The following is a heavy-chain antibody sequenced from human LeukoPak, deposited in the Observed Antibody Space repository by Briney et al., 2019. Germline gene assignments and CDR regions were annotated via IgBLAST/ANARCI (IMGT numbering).Heavy chain of an antibody. CDR1: GLIFSDAW. V-gene: IGHV3-7*01. CDR3: ARWPTSDFDY. CDR2: IKQDGSEK. J-gene: IGHJ4*02. Sequence: GGSLRLSCTISGLIFSDAWVNWVRQAPGKGLEWVANIKQDGSEKYFVDSVKGRFTISRDNAKNSLYLQMNSLRAEDTAVYYCARWPTSDFDYWGQGALVTVSS.